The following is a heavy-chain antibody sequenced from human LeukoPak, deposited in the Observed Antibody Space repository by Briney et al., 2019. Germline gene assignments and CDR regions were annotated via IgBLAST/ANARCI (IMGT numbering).Heavy chain of an antibody. V-gene: IGHV3-74*01. Sequence: GGSLRLSCAASGFTFTTYWMHWVRQAPGKGLVWVSRINGDGRSSNYADSVKGRFTISRDNARNTLYLRMNSLRAEDTALYYCARTSPTSHFDFWGQGTLVTVSS. J-gene: IGHJ4*02. D-gene: IGHD3-16*01. CDR1: GFTFTTYW. CDR2: INGDGRSS. CDR3: ARTSPTSHFDF.